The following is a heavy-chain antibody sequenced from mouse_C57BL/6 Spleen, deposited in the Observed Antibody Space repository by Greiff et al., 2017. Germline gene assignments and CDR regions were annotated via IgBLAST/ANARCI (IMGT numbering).Heavy chain of an antibody. CDR2: IWSGGST. J-gene: IGHJ2*01. Sequence: VKLMESGPGLVQPSQSLSITCTASGFSLTSYGVHWVRQSPGKGLEWLGVIWSGGSTDYNAAFISRLSISKDKSKSQVFFKMNSLQAYDTAIYDCAREGEAFEYWGEDTTLTVSS. V-gene: IGHV2-2*01. CDR3: AREGEAFEY. CDR1: GFSLTSYG.